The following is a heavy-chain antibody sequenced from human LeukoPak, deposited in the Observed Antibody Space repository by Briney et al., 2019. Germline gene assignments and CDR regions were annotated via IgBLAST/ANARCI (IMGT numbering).Heavy chain of an antibody. Sequence: PSETLSLTCSISGGSISSGDHYWTWIRQPAGKELEWIGRIHTTGRTNYNPSLKSRVYISVDTSKNQFSLKLSSVTAADTAVYYCARTPLSRSSLFSWFDPWGQGTLVTVSS. J-gene: IGHJ5*02. CDR1: GGSISSGDHY. CDR3: ARTPLSRSSLFSWFDP. D-gene: IGHD2-2*01. V-gene: IGHV4-61*02. CDR2: IHTTGRT.